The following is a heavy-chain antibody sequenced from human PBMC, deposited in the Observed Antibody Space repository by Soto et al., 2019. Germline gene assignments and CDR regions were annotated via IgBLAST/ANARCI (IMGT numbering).Heavy chain of an antibody. CDR2: IIPIFGTA. J-gene: IGHJ6*02. Sequence: SVKVSCKASGGTFSSYAISWVRQAPGQGLEWMGGIIPIFGTANYAQKFQGRVTITADESTSTAYMELSSLRSEDTAVYYCARRGIAARPSLYYYYGMDVWGQGTTVTVSS. D-gene: IGHD6-6*01. CDR3: ARRGIAARPSLYYYYGMDV. CDR1: GGTFSSYA. V-gene: IGHV1-69*13.